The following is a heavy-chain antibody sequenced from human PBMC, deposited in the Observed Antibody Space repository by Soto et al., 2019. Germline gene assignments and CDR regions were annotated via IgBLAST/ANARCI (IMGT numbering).Heavy chain of an antibody. Sequence: VQSGAEVKKPGTSMKVSSKASGYTFGTSGISWIRQAPGQGLEWMGWISAYNGNTNYEQKLQDRVTMTTDTSTNTAYLELRSLRSDDTAVYYCARAGHYYDSSGYANWGQGTLVTVSS. D-gene: IGHD3-22*01. CDR3: ARAGHYYDSSGYAN. CDR2: ISAYNGNT. J-gene: IGHJ4*02. CDR1: GYTFGTSG. V-gene: IGHV1-18*01.